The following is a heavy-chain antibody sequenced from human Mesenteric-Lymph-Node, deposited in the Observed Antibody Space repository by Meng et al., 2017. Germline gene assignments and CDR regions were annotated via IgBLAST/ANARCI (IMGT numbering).Heavy chain of an antibody. CDR3: ARVGSSYYFPVDY. CDR1: GCSISSGGYY. CDR2: IYYSGST. D-gene: IGHD3-22*01. Sequence: SETLSLTCTVSGCSISSGGYYWSWIRQHPGKGLEWIGYIYYSGSTYYNPSLKSLVTISVDTSKNQFSLKLSSVTAAATAVYYCARVGSSYYFPVDYWGQGTLVTVSS. V-gene: IGHV4-31*01. J-gene: IGHJ4*02.